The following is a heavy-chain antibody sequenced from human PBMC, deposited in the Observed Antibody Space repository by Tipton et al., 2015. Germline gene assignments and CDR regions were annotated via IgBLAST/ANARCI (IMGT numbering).Heavy chain of an antibody. V-gene: IGHV1-18*01. Sequence: QSGAEVKKPGASVQASCKASGYTFIDYGIHWVRQAPGQGLEWVGWISAYNGNTNSAQKLQDRVILTRDTSTSTAYMELRSLRSDDTAVYYCAREDVWGQGTTVTVS. CDR2: ISAYNGNT. J-gene: IGHJ6*02. CDR1: GYTFIDYG. CDR3: AREDV.